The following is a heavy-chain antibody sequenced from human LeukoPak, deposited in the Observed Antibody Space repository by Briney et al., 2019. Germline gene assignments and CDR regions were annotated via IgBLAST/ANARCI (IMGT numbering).Heavy chain of an antibody. CDR3: ARDRELLRGPFGY. J-gene: IGHJ4*02. CDR1: GFTFSSYA. V-gene: IGHV3-21*01. D-gene: IGHD1-26*01. CDR2: ISSSSSYI. Sequence: PGGSLRLSCAASGFTFSSYAMSWVRQAPGKGLEWVSSISSSSSYIYYADSVKGRFTISRDNAKNSLYLQMNSLRAEDTAVYYCARDRELLRGPFGYWGQGTLVTVSS.